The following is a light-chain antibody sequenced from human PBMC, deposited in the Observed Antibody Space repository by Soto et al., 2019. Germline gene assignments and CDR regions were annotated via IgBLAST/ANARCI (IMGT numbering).Light chain of an antibody. J-gene: IGLJ2*01. V-gene: IGLV1-40*01. CDR2: GNS. Sequence: QLVLTQPPSVSGAPGQRVTISCTGDSSNIGAGYDVHWYQQLPGTAPKLLIYGNSNRPSGVPDRFSGSKSGASASLAITGLQAEDEADYYCQSFDNSLSGAVVFGGGTKLTVL. CDR1: SSNIGAGYD. CDR3: QSFDNSLSGAVV.